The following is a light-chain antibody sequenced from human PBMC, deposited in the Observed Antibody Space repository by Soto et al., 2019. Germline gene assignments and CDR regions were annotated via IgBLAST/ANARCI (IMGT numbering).Light chain of an antibody. CDR2: GTS. CDR1: QNVTSN. J-gene: IGKJ1*01. Sequence: MVMTQSPATLSVSPGERVTLSCRTSQNVTSNLAWYQLKPGQTPSLLIYGTSTRAPDIPVRFSGSGSGTEFTLTLNPVQSGDSAVYYCQQYDDWGFGPGTKVEIK. CDR3: QQYDDWG. V-gene: IGKV3-15*01.